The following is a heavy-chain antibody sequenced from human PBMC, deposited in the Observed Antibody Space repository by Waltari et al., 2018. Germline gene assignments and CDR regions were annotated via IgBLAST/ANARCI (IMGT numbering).Heavy chain of an antibody. D-gene: IGHD3-10*01. CDR1: GFGFMTYA. CDR3: AKDLLPTGVFDY. V-gene: IGHV3-23*01. Sequence: EVQLLESGGGLVQPGGSLRLSCEASGFGFMTYAMSWFRQVPGKGLEWVSAASDSGGSSYYADSVKGRFTISRDNSKNMLYLQMKYLSAEDTALYYCAKDLLPTGVFDYWGQGALVTVSS. J-gene: IGHJ4*02. CDR2: ASDSGGSS.